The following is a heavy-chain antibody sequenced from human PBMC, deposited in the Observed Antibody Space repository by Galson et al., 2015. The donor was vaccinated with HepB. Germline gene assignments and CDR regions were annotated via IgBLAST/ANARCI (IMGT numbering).Heavy chain of an antibody. V-gene: IGHV4-31*03. J-gene: IGHJ3*02. CDR1: GDSISGASYY. Sequence: TLSLTCTVSGDSISGASYYWTWIRQHPGEGPEWIGYIHFSGHTDYNPSLKSRVSMSADTSKDQFSLKLTSVTVADTAIYYCARDHRRGWSNDGSPGLDIWGQGTMVTVSS. CDR2: IHFSGHT. CDR3: ARDHRRGWSNDGSPGLDI. D-gene: IGHD3-10*01.